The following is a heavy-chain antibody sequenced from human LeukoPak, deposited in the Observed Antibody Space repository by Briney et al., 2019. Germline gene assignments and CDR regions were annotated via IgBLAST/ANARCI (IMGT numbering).Heavy chain of an antibody. CDR1: GDSVSSNSAA. CDR3: ARDIQGYGGNSYYYYYYMDV. Sequence: SQTLSLTCAISGDSVSSNSAAWNWIRQSPSRGLEWLGRTYYRSKWYNDYAVSVKSRITINPDTSKNQFSLQLNSVTPEDTAVYYCARDIQGYGGNSYYYYYYMDVWGKGTTVTVSS. CDR2: TYYRSKWYN. V-gene: IGHV6-1*01. J-gene: IGHJ6*03. D-gene: IGHD4-23*01.